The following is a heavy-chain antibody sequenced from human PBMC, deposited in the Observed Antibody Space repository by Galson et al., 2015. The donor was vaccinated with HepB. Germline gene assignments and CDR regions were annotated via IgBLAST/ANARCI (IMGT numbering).Heavy chain of an antibody. CDR2: ISAYNGNT. CDR3: ARDSSSWYLGWAGDYGMDV. CDR1: GYTFTSYG. Sequence: SVKVSCKASGYTFTSYGISWVRQAPGQGLEWMGWISAYNGNTNYAQKLQGRVTMTTDTSTSTAYMELRSLRSDDTAVYYCARDSSSWYLGWAGDYGMDVWGQGTTVTVSS. V-gene: IGHV1-18*04. D-gene: IGHD6-13*01. J-gene: IGHJ6*02.